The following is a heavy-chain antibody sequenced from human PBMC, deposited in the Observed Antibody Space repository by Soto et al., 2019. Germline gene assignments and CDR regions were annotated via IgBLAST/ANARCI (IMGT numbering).Heavy chain of an antibody. CDR2: IRYDGSNK. Sequence: PGGSLRLSCAASGFTFSTYGMHWVRQAPGKGLEWVSIIRYDGSNKLYADSVKGRFTISRDNSKNTLYLQMNSLRAEDTAVYYCGRDLSNVGVDYWGQGTLVTVSS. J-gene: IGHJ4*02. D-gene: IGHD1-26*01. V-gene: IGHV3-30*02. CDR3: GRDLSNVGVDY. CDR1: GFTFSTYG.